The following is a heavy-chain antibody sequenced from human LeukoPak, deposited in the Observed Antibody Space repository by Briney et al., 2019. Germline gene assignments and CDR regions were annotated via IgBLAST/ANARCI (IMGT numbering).Heavy chain of an antibody. CDR3: AREAYCSGGSCYTFSSYYGMDV. J-gene: IGHJ6*02. D-gene: IGHD2-15*01. Sequence: ASVKVSCKASGGTLSSTYAINWVRQAPGQGLEWMGGIIPIFGTTNYAQKFQGRVTITADESTSTAYMELSSLRSEDAAVYYCAREAYCSGGSCYTFSSYYGMDVWGQGTTVTVSS. CDR2: IIPIFGTT. V-gene: IGHV1-69*13. CDR1: GGTLSSTYA.